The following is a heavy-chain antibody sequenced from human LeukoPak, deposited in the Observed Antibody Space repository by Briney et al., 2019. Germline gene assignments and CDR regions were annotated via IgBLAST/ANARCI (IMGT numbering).Heavy chain of an antibody. J-gene: IGHJ6*04. D-gene: IGHD3-10*01. CDR2: ISSSGSTI. CDR1: GFTFSSYE. CDR3: ARPYYGSGSYGYYYYGMDV. Sequence: GGSLRLSCAASGFTFSSYEMNWVRQAPGKGLEWVSYISSSGSTIYYEDSVKGRFTISRDNAKNSLYLQMNSLRAEDTAVYYCARPYYGSGSYGYYYYGMDVWGKGTTVTVSS. V-gene: IGHV3-48*03.